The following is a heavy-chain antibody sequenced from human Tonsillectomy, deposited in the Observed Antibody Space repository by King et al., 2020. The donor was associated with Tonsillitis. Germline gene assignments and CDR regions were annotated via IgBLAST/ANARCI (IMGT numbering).Heavy chain of an antibody. CDR2: IYYSGSP. J-gene: IGHJ2*01. Sequence: VQLQESGPGLVKPSETLSLTCTVSGGSISSYYWSWIRQPPGKGLEWIGYIYYSGSPNYNPSLKSRVTISVDTSKNQFSLKLSSVTAADTAVYYCARDWEGYCSSSSCYDRDWYFDLWGRGTLVTVSS. D-gene: IGHD2-2*01. CDR3: ARDWEGYCSSSSCYDRDWYFDL. V-gene: IGHV4-59*01. CDR1: GGSISSYY.